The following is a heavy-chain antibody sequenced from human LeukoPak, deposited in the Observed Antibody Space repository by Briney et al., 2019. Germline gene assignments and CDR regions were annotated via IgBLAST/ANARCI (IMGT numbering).Heavy chain of an antibody. CDR3: ARKSTEYSSSSGVAH. V-gene: IGHV5-51*01. CDR2: IYPGDSDT. D-gene: IGHD6-6*01. CDR1: GYGFTSYW. Sequence: GESLKISCKGSGYGFTSYWIGWVRQMPGKGLEWMGIIYPGDSDTRYSPSFQGQATISADKSISTVYLQWSSLKASDTAMYYCARKSTEYSSSSGVAHWGQGTLVTVSS. J-gene: IGHJ4*02.